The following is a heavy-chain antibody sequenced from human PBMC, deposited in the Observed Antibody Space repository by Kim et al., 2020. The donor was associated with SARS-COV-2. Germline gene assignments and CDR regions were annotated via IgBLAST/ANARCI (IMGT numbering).Heavy chain of an antibody. CDR2: GST. V-gene: IGHV1-46*01. J-gene: IGHJ4*02. Sequence: GSTSYAQKFQGRVTMTRDTSTSTVYMELSSLRSEDTAVYYCARDLPPDYWGQGTLVTVSS. CDR3: ARDLPPDY.